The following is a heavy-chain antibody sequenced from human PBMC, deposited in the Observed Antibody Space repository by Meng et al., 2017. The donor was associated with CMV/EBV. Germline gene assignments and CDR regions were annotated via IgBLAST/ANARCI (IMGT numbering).Heavy chain of an antibody. J-gene: IGHJ6*02. D-gene: IGHD3-10*01. CDR2: ISYDGSNK. CDR3: ARDQTLGVIPLEYYYYGMDV. V-gene: IGHV3-30-3*01. CDR1: GFTFSSYA. Sequence: GGSLRLSCAASGFTFSSYAMHWVRQAPGKGLEWVAVISYDGSNKYYADSVKGRFTISRDNSKNTLYLQMNSLRAEDTAVYYCARDQTLGVIPLEYYYYGMDVWGQGTTVTVSS.